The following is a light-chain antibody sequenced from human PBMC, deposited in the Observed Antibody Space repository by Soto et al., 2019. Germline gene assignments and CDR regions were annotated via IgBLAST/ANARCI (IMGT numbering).Light chain of an antibody. J-gene: IGKJ5*01. V-gene: IGKV3-20*01. CDR1: QSLSSSY. Sequence: IVLTQSPGTLSLSPGERATLSCRASQSLSSSYLVWYQLKPGQAPSLLIYGASSRGTSIPDRFSGSGYGTDFTLTISTLEPENFAMYYCQQYGSSPLTLGPGTRVEIK. CDR3: QQYGSSPLT. CDR2: GAS.